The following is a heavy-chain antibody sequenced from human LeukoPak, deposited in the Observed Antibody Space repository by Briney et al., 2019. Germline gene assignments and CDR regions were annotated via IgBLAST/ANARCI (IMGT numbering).Heavy chain of an antibody. V-gene: IGHV3-53*01. CDR2: IYSGGST. CDR3: ARTPI. Sequence: GVSLRLSCSSPGFTVSSHYMICAPQAPGKGLEWVSVIYSGGSTYYADSVKGRFTISRDNSKNTLYLLMNSLRAEDTAVYYCARTPIWGQGTMVTVSS. D-gene: IGHD2-15*01. CDR1: GFTVSSHY. J-gene: IGHJ3*02.